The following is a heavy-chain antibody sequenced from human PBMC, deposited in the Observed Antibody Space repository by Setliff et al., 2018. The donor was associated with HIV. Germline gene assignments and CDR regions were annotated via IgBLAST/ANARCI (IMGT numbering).Heavy chain of an antibody. D-gene: IGHD3-3*01. CDR1: GFTFISYA. CDR3: ARERLRFLEWLPLDY. Sequence: PGGSLRLSCAASGFTFISYAMSWVRQAPGKGLEWVSTISASGNSPYYADSVKGRFTISRDNSKNTLYLQMNSLRAEDTAVYYCARERLRFLEWLPLDYWGQGTLVTVSS. V-gene: IGHV3-23*01. CDR2: ISASGNSP. J-gene: IGHJ4*02.